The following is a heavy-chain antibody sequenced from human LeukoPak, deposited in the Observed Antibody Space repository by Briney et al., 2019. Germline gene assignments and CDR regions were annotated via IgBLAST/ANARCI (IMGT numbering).Heavy chain of an antibody. CDR1: GGSISSSSYY. CDR2: IYYSGGT. J-gene: IGHJ5*02. CDR3: ARHTRKWLSPNWFDP. Sequence: PSETLSLTCTVSGGSISSSSYYWGWIRQPPGKGLEWIGSIYYSGGTYYNPPLKSRVTISVDTSKNQFSLKLSSVTTADTAVYYCARHTRKWLSPNWFDPWGQGTLVTVSS. V-gene: IGHV4-39*01. D-gene: IGHD6-19*01.